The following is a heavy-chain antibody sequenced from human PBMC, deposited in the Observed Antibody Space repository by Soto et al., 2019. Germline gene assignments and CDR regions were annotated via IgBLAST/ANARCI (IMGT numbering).Heavy chain of an antibody. CDR3: VRYCSTTLCNGGATRTFEY. V-gene: IGHV3-48*03. CDR1: RFTFSTYE. Sequence: EVQLVESGGALVQPGGSLRLSCVASRFTFSTYEMHWVRQAPGKGLEWVSYISGGGSSVYYADSVKGRFTISRDNTRNSLYLHMNSLRDEDTALSYCVRYCSTTLCNGGATRTFEYWRQGTLVTASA. J-gene: IGHJ4*02. D-gene: IGHD2-2*01. CDR2: ISGGGSSV.